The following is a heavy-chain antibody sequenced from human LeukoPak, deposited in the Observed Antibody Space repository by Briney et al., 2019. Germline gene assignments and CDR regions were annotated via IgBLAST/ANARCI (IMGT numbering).Heavy chain of an antibody. J-gene: IGHJ4*02. CDR2: IYYSGST. V-gene: IGHV4-59*08. CDR3: ARHLVSRDY. CDR1: GGSISNYY. Sequence: ASETLSLTCAVSGGSISNYYWSWIRQPPGKGLEWIGCIYYSGSTNYNTSLKSRVTVSVDTSKNQFSLKLSSVTAADTAVYYCARHLVSRDYWGQGTLVTVSS.